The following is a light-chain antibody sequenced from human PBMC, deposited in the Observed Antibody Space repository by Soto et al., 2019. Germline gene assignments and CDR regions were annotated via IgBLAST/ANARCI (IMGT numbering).Light chain of an antibody. CDR2: TNN. V-gene: IGLV1-44*01. CDR3: AAWDDSLNGDV. CDR1: SSNIGINT. Sequence: QSVLTQPPSASGTPGQRVTISCSGSSSNIGINTVSWYQQLRGTAPKLLIYTNNQRPSGVPDRFSGSKSGTSASLAISGLQSEDEADYYCAAWDDSLNGDVFGTGTKLTVL. J-gene: IGLJ1*01.